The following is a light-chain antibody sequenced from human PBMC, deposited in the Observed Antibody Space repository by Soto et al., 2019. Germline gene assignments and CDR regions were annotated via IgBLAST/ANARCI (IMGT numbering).Light chain of an antibody. CDR2: VAS. V-gene: IGKV1-27*01. CDR1: QGFGIN. CDR3: QKYNSAPWT. J-gene: IGKJ1*01. Sequence: DIQMTQSPSSLSASVGDRAPILCRPSQGFGINLAWYQQQPGKVPKLLIYVASTLQSGVPSRFSGSGSGTDFTLTISSLQPEDVATYYCQKYNSAPWTFGQGTKVEIK.